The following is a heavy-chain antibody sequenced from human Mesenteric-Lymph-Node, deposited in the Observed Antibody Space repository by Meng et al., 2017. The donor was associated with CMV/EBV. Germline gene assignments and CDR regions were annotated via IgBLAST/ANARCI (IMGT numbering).Heavy chain of an antibody. CDR1: GFTFSSYS. Sequence: SGFTFSSYSMNWVRQAPGKGLEWVSSISSSSSYIYYADSVKGRFTISRDNAKNSLYLQMNSLRAEDTAVYYCARTRRGEHSSSCMDYWSQGTLVTVSS. CDR2: ISSSSSYI. V-gene: IGHV3-21*01. CDR3: ARTRRGEHSSSCMDY. J-gene: IGHJ4*02. D-gene: IGHD6-13*01.